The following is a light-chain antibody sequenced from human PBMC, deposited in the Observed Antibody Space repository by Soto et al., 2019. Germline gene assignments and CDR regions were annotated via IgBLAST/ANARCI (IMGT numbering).Light chain of an antibody. J-gene: IGLJ3*02. CDR3: SSYTSSNTQV. Sequence: QSVLTQPASVSGSPGQSITISCTGTSSDVGSYNYVSWYQQHPGKAPKVMIYEVSNRPSGVSDRFSGSKSGNTASLTISGLQAGDEADYFCSSYTSSNTQVFGGGTKLTVL. V-gene: IGLV2-14*01. CDR2: EVS. CDR1: SSDVGSYNY.